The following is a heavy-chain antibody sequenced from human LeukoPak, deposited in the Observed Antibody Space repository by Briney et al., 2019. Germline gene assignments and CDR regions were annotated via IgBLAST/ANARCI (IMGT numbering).Heavy chain of an antibody. V-gene: IGHV1-69*13. CDR2: IIPIFGTA. Sequence: SVKVSCKASGGTFSSYAISWVRQAPGQGLEWMGRIIPIFGTANYAQKFQGRVTITADESTSTAYMELSSLRSEDTAVYYCATNTYDFWSGYRDYFDYWGQGTLVTVSS. CDR3: ATNTYDFWSGYRDYFDY. CDR1: GGTFSSYA. D-gene: IGHD3-3*01. J-gene: IGHJ4*02.